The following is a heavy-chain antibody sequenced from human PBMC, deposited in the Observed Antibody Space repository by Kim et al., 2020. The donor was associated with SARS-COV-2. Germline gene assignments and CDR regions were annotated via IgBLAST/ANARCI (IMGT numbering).Heavy chain of an antibody. J-gene: IGHJ5*02. CDR3: ARDCHTVVVTAGFDP. CDR1: GFSFSTYS. Sequence: GGSLRLSCEASGFSFSTYSMNWVRQAPGKGLEWVSRISSSSSYIYYADSVKGRFTISRDNAKNSLYLQMNSLRAEDTAVYYCARDCHTVVVTAGFDPWG. D-gene: IGHD2-21*02. V-gene: IGHV3-21*01. CDR2: ISSSSSYI.